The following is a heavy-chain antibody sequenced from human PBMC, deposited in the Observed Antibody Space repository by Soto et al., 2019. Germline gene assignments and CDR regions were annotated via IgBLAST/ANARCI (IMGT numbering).Heavy chain of an antibody. CDR1: GGYFNDNY. CDR3: ATSLWIGTQVEL. Sequence: QVQLQQWGAGLLKPSETLSLSCAVYGGYFNDNYYTWFRQPPGKGLEWIGEISRSGTTKYIPSLKSRASISFDTSKTQVSLKVTSVTAADTAVYYCATSLWIGTQVELWGQGALVTVSS. D-gene: IGHD3-10*01. CDR2: ISRSGTT. V-gene: IGHV4-34*01. J-gene: IGHJ5*02.